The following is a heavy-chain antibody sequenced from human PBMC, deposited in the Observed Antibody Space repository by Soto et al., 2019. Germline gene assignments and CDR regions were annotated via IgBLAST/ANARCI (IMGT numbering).Heavy chain of an antibody. CDR2: IYWDADK. J-gene: IGHJ4*02. D-gene: IGHD7-27*01. Sequence: QITLKESGPTLVKPTQTLTLTCTFSGFSLSTSGVGVGWIRQPPGKALEWLALIYWDADKRYSPSLKSRLTITKDTSKNQVVLTMTNMDPVDTATYYCAHSLIPNWGSRGAFDYWGKGTLVTVSS. V-gene: IGHV2-5*02. CDR3: AHSLIPNWGSRGAFDY. CDR1: GFSLSTSGVG.